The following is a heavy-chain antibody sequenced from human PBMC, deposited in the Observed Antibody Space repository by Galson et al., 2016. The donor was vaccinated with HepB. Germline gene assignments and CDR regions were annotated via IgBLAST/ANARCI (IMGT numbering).Heavy chain of an antibody. CDR1: GFTFTSYS. J-gene: IGHJ4*02. V-gene: IGHV3-48*02. CDR3: SREYYDNSFDY. D-gene: IGHD3-9*01. Sequence: SLRLSCAASGFTFTSYSMSWVRQAPGKGLEWVSFIGGFSSPVYYADSVKGRFTISRDNDLTSLYLQMNSLRDEDTAVYYCSREYYDNSFDYLGQGAMVTVSS. CDR2: IGGFSSPV.